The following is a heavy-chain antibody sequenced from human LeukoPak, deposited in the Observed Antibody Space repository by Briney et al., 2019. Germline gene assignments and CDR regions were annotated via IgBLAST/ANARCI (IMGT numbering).Heavy chain of an antibody. J-gene: IGHJ6*02. CDR3: ARTRGSGWYLEPDYYYGMDV. V-gene: IGHV1-69*01. D-gene: IGHD6-19*01. Sequence: SVKVSCKASGGTFSSYAISWVRQAPGQGLEWMGGIIPIFGTANYAQKSQGRVTITADESTSTAYMELSSLRSEDTAVYYCARTRGSGWYLEPDYYYGMDVWGQGTTVTVSS. CDR1: GGTFSSYA. CDR2: IIPIFGTA.